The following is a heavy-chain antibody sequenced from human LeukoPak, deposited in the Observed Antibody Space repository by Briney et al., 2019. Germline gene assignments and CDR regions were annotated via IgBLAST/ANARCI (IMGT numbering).Heavy chain of an antibody. D-gene: IGHD5-18*01. Sequence: GGSLRLSCAASGFTFSSYGMHWVRQAPGKGLEWVAVIWYDGSNKYYADSVKGRFTISRDNSKNTVYLQMNSLRAEDTAVYYCAKSSRAAYGYGASFDYWGQGTLVTVSS. CDR1: GFTFSSYG. V-gene: IGHV3-33*06. CDR2: IWYDGSNK. J-gene: IGHJ4*02. CDR3: AKSSRAAYGYGASFDY.